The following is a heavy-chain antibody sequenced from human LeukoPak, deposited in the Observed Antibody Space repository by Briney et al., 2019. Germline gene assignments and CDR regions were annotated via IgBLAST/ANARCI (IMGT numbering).Heavy chain of an antibody. CDR1: GGSFSGYY. V-gene: IGHV4-34*01. CDR2: INHSGST. Sequence: SETLSLTCAVYGGSFSGYYWSWIRQPPGKGLEWIGEINHSGSTNYNPSLKSRVTISVDTSKNQFSLKLSSVTAADTAVYYCARHGPRGRSGHRYYMDVWGKGTTVTVSS. D-gene: IGHD3-3*01. J-gene: IGHJ6*03. CDR3: ARHGPRGRSGHRYYMDV.